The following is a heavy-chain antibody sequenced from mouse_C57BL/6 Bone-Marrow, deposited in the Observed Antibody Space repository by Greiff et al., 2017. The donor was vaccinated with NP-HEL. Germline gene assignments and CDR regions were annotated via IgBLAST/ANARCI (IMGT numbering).Heavy chain of an antibody. CDR2: IRNKANGYTT. Sequence: EVKLVESGGGLVQPGGSLSLSCAASGFTFTDYYMSWVRQPPGKALEWLGFIRNKANGYTTEYSASVKGRFTISRDNSQSILYLQMNALRAEDSATYYCARSSTGTRWYFDVWGTGTTVTVSS. V-gene: IGHV7-3*01. D-gene: IGHD4-1*02. CDR1: GFTFTDYY. CDR3: ARSSTGTRWYFDV. J-gene: IGHJ1*03.